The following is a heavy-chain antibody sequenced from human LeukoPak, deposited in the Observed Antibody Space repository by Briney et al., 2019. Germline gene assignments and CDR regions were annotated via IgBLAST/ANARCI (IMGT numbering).Heavy chain of an antibody. CDR3: ARGVTVVGYYFDY. D-gene: IGHD6-19*01. J-gene: IGHJ4*02. CDR2: TYYRSKWYN. V-gene: IGHV6-1*01. Sequence: SQTLSLTRAISGDSVSSNSAAWNWIRQSPSRGLEWLGRTYYRSKWYNDYPLSVKSRITINPDTSTNQFSLHLNSMTPEDTAVDFCARGVTVVGYYFDYWGQGTLVTVSS. CDR1: GDSVSSNSAA.